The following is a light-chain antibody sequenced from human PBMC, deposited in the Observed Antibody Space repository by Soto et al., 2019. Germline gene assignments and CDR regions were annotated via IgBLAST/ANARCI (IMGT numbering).Light chain of an antibody. Sequence: QSALTQPPSASGSPGQSVTISCTGTSSDIGAYNYVSWYQQHPGKAPKLMIHEVSKRPSGVPDRFSGSKSGNTASLTVSGVEAGDEACYYCILYAGSNDRGGCGGGTELTVL. CDR2: EVS. J-gene: IGLJ3*02. V-gene: IGLV2-8*01. CDR1: SSDIGAYNY. CDR3: ILYAGSNDRGG.